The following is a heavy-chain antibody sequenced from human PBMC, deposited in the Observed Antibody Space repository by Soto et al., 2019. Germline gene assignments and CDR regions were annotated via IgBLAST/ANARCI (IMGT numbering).Heavy chain of an antibody. D-gene: IGHD3-3*01. J-gene: IGHJ6*02. Sequence: TSESLSLTCAVYGVSFTGYYWTWIRQTPGKGLEWIGEINYRGSTYYNPSLESRITMAVDTSKNQFSLKLSSVTAADTAVYFCVRGQPHRITIFEVVIRSYDYGMDVWGQGTTVTVSS. V-gene: IGHV4-34*01. CDR3: VRGQPHRITIFEVVIRSYDYGMDV. CDR2: INYRGST. CDR1: GVSFTGYY.